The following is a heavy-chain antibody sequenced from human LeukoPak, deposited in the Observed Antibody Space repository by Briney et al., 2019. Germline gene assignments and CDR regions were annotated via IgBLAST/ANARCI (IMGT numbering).Heavy chain of an antibody. CDR2: IFPGDSDT. Sequence: GESLKISCKASGYHFTRNWIGWLRHVPGQGLEWMGFIFPGDSDTRYNPSFQGHVTISADKSETTAVLQWASLRASDTAIYYCVRCPYSGRYSWFFDNWGQGTQVIVSA. D-gene: IGHD6-13*01. CDR1: GYHFTRNW. CDR3: VRCPYSGRYSWFFDN. V-gene: IGHV5-51*01. J-gene: IGHJ4*01.